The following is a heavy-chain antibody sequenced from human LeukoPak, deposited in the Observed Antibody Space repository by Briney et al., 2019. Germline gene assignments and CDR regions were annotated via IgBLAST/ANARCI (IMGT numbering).Heavy chain of an antibody. CDR3: ARERVVVPAAHDY. Sequence: ASVKVSCKASGGTFSSYAISWVRQAPGQGLEWMGWINPNSGGTNYAQKFQGRVTMTRDTSISTAYMELSRLRSDDTAVYYCARERVVVPAAHDYWGQGTLVTVSS. D-gene: IGHD2-2*01. CDR1: GGTFSSYA. CDR2: INPNSGGT. J-gene: IGHJ4*02. V-gene: IGHV1-2*02.